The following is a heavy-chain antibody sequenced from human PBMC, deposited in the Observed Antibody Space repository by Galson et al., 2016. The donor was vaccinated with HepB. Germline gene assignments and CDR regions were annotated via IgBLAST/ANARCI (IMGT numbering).Heavy chain of an antibody. Sequence: SLRLSCAASGFTFSSYPMYWIRQAPGKGLEYVSTIWRYGGRTYYADSVKGRFTISRDNSKNTLYLQMSSLRAEDTAVYYCVRARVNDFWSGYPETATHYFDYWGQGTLVTVSS. D-gene: IGHD3-3*01. CDR2: IWRYGGRT. CDR3: VRARVNDFWSGYPETATHYFDY. CDR1: GFTFSSYP. J-gene: IGHJ4*02. V-gene: IGHV3-64D*06.